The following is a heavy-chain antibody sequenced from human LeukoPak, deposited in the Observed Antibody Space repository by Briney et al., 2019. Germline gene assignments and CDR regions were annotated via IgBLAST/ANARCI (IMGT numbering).Heavy chain of an antibody. CDR1: GGSISSYY. CDR2: ISSSGST. D-gene: IGHD1-7*01. Sequence: SETLSLTCAVSGGSISSYYWSWIRQPAGKRLEWIGRISSSGSTNYNPSLKSRVTMSVDSSKNQFSLILISVTAADTAVYYCARDLDWNYADYWGQGTLVTVSS. CDR3: ARDLDWNYADY. V-gene: IGHV4-4*07. J-gene: IGHJ4*02.